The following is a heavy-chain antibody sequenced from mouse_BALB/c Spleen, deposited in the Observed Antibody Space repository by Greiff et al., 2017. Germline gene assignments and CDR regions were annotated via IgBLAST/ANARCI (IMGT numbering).Heavy chain of an antibody. D-gene: IGHD1-1*01. Sequence: EVKLVESGGGLVKPGGSLNLSCAASGFTFSSYAMSWVRQTPEKRLEWVASISSGGSTYYPDSVKGRFTISRDNARNILYLQMSSLRSEDTAMYYCARALRYFDYWGQGTTLTVSS. CDR2: ISSGGST. V-gene: IGHV5-6-5*01. CDR3: ARALRYFDY. J-gene: IGHJ2*01. CDR1: GFTFSSYA.